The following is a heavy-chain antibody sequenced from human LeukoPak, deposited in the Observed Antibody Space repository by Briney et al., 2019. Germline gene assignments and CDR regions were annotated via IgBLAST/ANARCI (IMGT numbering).Heavy chain of an antibody. CDR3: AKDGGDHYKWFEY. J-gene: IGHJ4*02. Sequence: KTGGSLRLSCAASGFTFGTYSMNWVRQAPGKGLEWVSSISSSSGYIYYADSVKGRFTISRDNAKNSLYLQMNSLTADDTAVYYCAKDGGDHYKWFEYWGQGTLVTVSS. D-gene: IGHD5-24*01. CDR1: GFTFGTYS. V-gene: IGHV3-21*04. CDR2: ISSSSGYI.